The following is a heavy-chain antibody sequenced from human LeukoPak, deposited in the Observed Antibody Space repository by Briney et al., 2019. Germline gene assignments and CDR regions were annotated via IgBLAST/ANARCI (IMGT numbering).Heavy chain of an antibody. J-gene: IGHJ6*04. Sequence: GGSLRLSCAASGFTFSKYWMHWVRQPPGKGLVWVSRINNDETNTRYADSVKGRFTISRDNTKNTLCLQMNSLRVEDTAVYYCASDEMDVWGKGTTVIVSS. V-gene: IGHV3-74*01. CDR3: ASDEMDV. CDR2: INNDETNT. CDR1: GFTFSKYW.